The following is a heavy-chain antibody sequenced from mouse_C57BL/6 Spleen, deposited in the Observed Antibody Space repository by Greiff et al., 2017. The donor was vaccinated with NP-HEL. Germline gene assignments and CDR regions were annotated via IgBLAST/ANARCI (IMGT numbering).Heavy chain of an antibody. CDR1: GFAFTNYL. CDR3: ARSPDWDWYFGG. CDR2: INPGSGGT. Sequence: VQLLQSGADLVRPGTSVKVSCTASGFAFTNYLIAWVKQTPGQGLEWIAVINPGSGGTNYNDTVKGQATLTADKSSSTAYMQLSRLTSEDSEVYFCARSPDWDWYFGGWGTGTTVTVAA. D-gene: IGHD4-1*01. J-gene: IGHJ1*03. V-gene: IGHV1-54*01.